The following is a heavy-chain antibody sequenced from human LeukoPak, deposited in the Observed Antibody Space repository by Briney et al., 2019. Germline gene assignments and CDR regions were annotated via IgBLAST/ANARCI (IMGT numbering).Heavy chain of an antibody. CDR1: GFTFSSYA. CDR3: ARDSGYDYYGSGSHYYYYYGMDV. D-gene: IGHD3-10*01. V-gene: IGHV3-30-3*01. CDR2: ISYDGSNK. J-gene: IGHJ6*02. Sequence: GGSLRLSCAASGFTFSSYAMHWVRQAPGKGLEWVAVISYDGSNKYYADSVKGQFTISRDNSKNTLYLQMNSLRAEDTAVYYCARDSGYDYYGSGSHYYYYYGMDVWGQGTTVTVSS.